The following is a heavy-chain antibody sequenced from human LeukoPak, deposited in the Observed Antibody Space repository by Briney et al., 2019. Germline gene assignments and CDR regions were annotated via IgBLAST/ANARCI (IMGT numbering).Heavy chain of an antibody. J-gene: IGHJ4*02. CDR1: GFTFSTYA. CDR2: ISYDGSNE. CDR3: AKDYYSSGFDY. D-gene: IGHD3-22*01. Sequence: GGSLRLSCEASGFTFSTYAMHWVRQAPGEGLEWVAVISYDGSNEYYADSVKGRFTISRDNSRNTLYLQMNSLRVEDTAVYYCAKDYYSSGFDYWGQGTLVTVSP. V-gene: IGHV3-30*18.